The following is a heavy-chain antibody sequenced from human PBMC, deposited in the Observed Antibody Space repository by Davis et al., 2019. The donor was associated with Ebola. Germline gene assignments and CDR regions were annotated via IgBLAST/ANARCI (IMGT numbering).Heavy chain of an antibody. CDR2: INPSSSFT. D-gene: IGHD2-2*01. CDR3: ARSPRSMVPYYFDY. CDR1: GYTFTSNS. J-gene: IGHJ4*02. Sequence: ASVKVSCKASGYTFTSNSIHWVRQAPGQGLEWMGIINPSSSFTSYGQKFQGRVTMTRDTSTSTVYLELSRLTYEDMAVYYCARSPRSMVPYYFDYWGQGTLVTVSS. V-gene: IGHV1-46*01.